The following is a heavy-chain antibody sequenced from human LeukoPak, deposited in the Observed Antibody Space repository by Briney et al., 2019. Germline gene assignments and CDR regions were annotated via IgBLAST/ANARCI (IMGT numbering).Heavy chain of an antibody. CDR1: GGSISSSNW. D-gene: IGHD6-19*01. CDR2: IYHSGST. J-gene: IGHJ4*02. CDR3: ASKWLGLNY. Sequence: SGTLSLTCAVSGGSISSSNWWRWVRQPPGKGLEWIGEIYHSGSTNYIPSLKGRVTISVDKSKNQFSLRLSSVTAADTAVYYCASKWLGLNYWGQGTLVTVSS. V-gene: IGHV4-4*02.